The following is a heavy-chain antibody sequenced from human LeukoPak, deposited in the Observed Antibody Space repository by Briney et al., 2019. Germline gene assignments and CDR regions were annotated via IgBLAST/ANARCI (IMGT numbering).Heavy chain of an antibody. CDR3: ARDPYDTSANDAFDI. J-gene: IGHJ3*02. V-gene: IGHV4-61*02. CDR2: IYTSGST. Sequence: PSETLSLTCTVSGGFISSGTYYWNWIRQPAGKGLEWIGRIYTSGSTNYNPSLKSRVTISVDTSKNQFSLKLTSVTAADTAMYYCARDPYDTSANDAFDIWGQGTMVSVSS. CDR1: GGFISSGTYY. D-gene: IGHD3-22*01.